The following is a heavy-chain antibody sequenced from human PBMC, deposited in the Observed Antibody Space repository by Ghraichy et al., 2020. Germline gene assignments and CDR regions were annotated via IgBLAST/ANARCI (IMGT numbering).Heavy chain of an antibody. CDR1: GGSFSGYY. Sequence: ESLNISCAVYGGSFSGYYWSWIRQPPGKGLEWIGEINHSGSTNYNPSLKSRVTISVDTSKNQFSLKLSSVTAADTAVYYCARGNPPLRFLEWVGVERYYFDYWGQGTLVTVSS. CDR2: INHSGST. V-gene: IGHV4-34*01. CDR3: ARGNPPLRFLEWVGVERYYFDY. D-gene: IGHD3-3*01. J-gene: IGHJ4*02.